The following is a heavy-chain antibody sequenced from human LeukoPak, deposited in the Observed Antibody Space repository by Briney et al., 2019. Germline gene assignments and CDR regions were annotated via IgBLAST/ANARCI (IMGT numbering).Heavy chain of an antibody. CDR2: ISSSSNYI. Sequence: GGSLRLSCAASGFTFSIYSMNWVRQAPGKGLEWVSSISSSSNYIYYADSLKGRFTISRDNAKNSLYLQMNSLRAEDTAVYYCAELGITMIGGVWGKGTTVTISS. J-gene: IGHJ6*04. D-gene: IGHD3-10*02. V-gene: IGHV3-21*01. CDR1: GFTFSIYS. CDR3: AELGITMIGGV.